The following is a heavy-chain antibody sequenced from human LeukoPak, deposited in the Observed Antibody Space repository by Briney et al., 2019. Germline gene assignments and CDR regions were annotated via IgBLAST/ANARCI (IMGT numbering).Heavy chain of an antibody. CDR3: ATSDFAAHFDY. J-gene: IGHJ4*02. CDR2: ISGDGGST. V-gene: IGHV3-43*02. D-gene: IGHD2/OR15-2a*01. Sequence: GGSLRLSCAASGFTFSDYWMHWVRQAPGKGLVWVSLISGDGGSTYYADSVKGRFTISRDNSKNSLYLQMNSLGTEDTALYYCATSDFAAHFDYWGQGTLVTVSS. CDR1: GFTFSDYW.